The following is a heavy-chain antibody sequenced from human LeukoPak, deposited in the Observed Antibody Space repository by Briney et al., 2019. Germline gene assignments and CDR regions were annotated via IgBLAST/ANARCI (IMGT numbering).Heavy chain of an antibody. D-gene: IGHD3-22*01. J-gene: IGHJ4*02. Sequence: GALILSCAASGFTFSSYGMHWVRQAPGKGLGWVAVISYDGSNKYYADSVKGRFTISRDNSKNTLYLQMNSLRAEDTAVYYCAKAKDLSYYYDSSGYDYWGQGTLVTVSS. CDR1: GFTFSSYG. CDR3: AKAKDLSYYYDSSGYDY. CDR2: ISYDGSNK. V-gene: IGHV3-30*18.